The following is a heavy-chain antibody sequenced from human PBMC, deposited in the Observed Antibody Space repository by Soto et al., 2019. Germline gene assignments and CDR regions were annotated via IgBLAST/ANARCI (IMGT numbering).Heavy chain of an antibody. CDR3: ARDVDADFRTDFDY. V-gene: IGHV3-11*01. CDR1: GFTFSDYY. CDR2: ISGNGEII. D-gene: IGHD4-17*01. J-gene: IGHJ4*02. Sequence: GGSLRLSCAASGFTFSDYYIHWIRRATGKGLEWISYISGNGEIIQYAASARGRFTISRDNAENSVYLEMDSLRAEDTALYYCARDVDADFRTDFDYWGRGTLVTVSS.